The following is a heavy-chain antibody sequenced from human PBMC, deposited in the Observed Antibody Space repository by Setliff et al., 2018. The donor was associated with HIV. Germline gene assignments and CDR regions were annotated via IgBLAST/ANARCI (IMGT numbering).Heavy chain of an antibody. D-gene: IGHD1-26*01. J-gene: IGHJ3*02. CDR3: ARDKGYSGRKGDAFDI. CDR1: GFSFSSYA. V-gene: IGHV3-21*01. Sequence: PGGSLRLSCAASGFSFSSYAMHWVRQAPGKGLEWVSSITRTSDYIYYADSVKGRFTISRDNAKNTLYLQMNSLRAEDTAVYYCARDKGYSGRKGDAFDIWGQGTMVTVSS. CDR2: ITRTSDYI.